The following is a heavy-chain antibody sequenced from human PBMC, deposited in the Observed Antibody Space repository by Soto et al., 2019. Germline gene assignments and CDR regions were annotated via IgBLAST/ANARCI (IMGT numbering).Heavy chain of an antibody. D-gene: IGHD1-26*01. V-gene: IGHV3-30*18. Sequence: QVQLVESGGGVVQPGRSLRLSYAASGFTFGVFGMHWVRQAPGKGLEWVAVISNDGSRDYFADSVEGRFAISRDNSKNTLWLQMDRLRPEDTAVYYCTKESDHHFSTSKWGFDSWGQGTLVTVSS. CDR1: GFTFGVFG. CDR3: TKESDHHFSTSKWGFDS. J-gene: IGHJ4*02. CDR2: ISNDGSRD.